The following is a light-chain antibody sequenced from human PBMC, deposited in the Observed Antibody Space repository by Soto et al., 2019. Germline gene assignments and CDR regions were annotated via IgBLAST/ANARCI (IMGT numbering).Light chain of an antibody. CDR2: AAS. CDR1: QGIRNF. J-gene: IGKJ3*01. Sequence: DIQMTQSQTSLSASVGDKVTITCRASQGIRNFVAWYQQKPGKAPKLLIYAASTVQSGVPSRLSGSGYGTDFTLTINSLQPEDVATYSCQKYSSVPVFGPGTKVEIK. V-gene: IGKV1-27*01. CDR3: QKYSSVPV.